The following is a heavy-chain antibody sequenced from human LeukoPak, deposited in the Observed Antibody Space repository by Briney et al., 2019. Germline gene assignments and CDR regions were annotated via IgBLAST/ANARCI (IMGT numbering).Heavy chain of an antibody. Sequence: GASVKVSCKASGYTFTSYGISWVRQAPGQGLEWMGWISAYNGNTNYAQKFQGRVTMTRDTSTSTVYMELSSLRSEDTAVYYCAKTTVTPYYYYGMDVWGQGTTVTVSS. D-gene: IGHD4-11*01. V-gene: IGHV1-18*01. CDR1: GYTFTSYG. J-gene: IGHJ6*02. CDR3: AKTTVTPYYYYGMDV. CDR2: ISAYNGNT.